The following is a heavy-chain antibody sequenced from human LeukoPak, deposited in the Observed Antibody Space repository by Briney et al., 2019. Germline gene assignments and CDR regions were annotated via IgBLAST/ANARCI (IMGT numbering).Heavy chain of an antibody. CDR2: ISYDANDK. Sequence: GGSLRLSCAASGFTFSSYAMHWVRQAPGKGLEWVAVISYDANDKYYADSVKGRFTISRDNSKNTLYLQMNRLRAEDTAVYYCARDRGQWLVYVDYWGQGTLVTVSS. D-gene: IGHD6-19*01. J-gene: IGHJ4*02. V-gene: IGHV3-30-3*01. CDR1: GFTFSSYA. CDR3: ARDRGQWLVYVDY.